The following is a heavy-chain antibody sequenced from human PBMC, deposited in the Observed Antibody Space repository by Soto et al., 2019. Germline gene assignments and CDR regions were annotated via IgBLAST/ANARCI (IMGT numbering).Heavy chain of an antibody. Sequence: PGGSLRLSCAASGFTVSSNYMSWVRQAPGKGLEWVSVIYSGGSIYYADSVQGRFTISRDNSKNTLYLQMNSLRAEDTAVYYCARDRRDGDTIWGQGALVTVSS. CDR1: GFTVSSNY. V-gene: IGHV3-66*01. J-gene: IGHJ4*02. CDR2: IYSGGSI. CDR3: ARDRRDGDTI. D-gene: IGHD3-3*01.